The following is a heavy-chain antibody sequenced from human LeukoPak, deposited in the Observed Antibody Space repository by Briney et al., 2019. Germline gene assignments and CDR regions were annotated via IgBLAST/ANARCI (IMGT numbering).Heavy chain of an antibody. J-gene: IGHJ4*02. CDR3: ARLSTNSNGWYHFDN. CDR1: EFTFSTFG. CDR2: IRYEGSDK. Sequence: PGRSLRLSCAASEFTFSTFGMHWVRQAPGKGLEWVASIRYEGSDKYYADSVKGRFTISRDNSKNTLYLQMNSLRVEDTAVYFCARLSTNSNGWYHFDNWGQGTLVTVST. D-gene: IGHD6-19*01. V-gene: IGHV3-33*01.